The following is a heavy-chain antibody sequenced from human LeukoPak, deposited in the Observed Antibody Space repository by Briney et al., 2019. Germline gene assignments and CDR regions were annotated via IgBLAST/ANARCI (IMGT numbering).Heavy chain of an antibody. Sequence: GGSLRLSCVASGFAFSAFAISWVRQAPGKGLEWVSAVSGSGGRTFYADSVRGRFTISRDNSKNTLYLQMNSLRAEDTAVYYCANGRGYDSSGYYFYNWFDPWGQGTLVTVSS. CDR2: VSGSGGRT. CDR3: ANGRGYDSSGYYFYNWFDP. D-gene: IGHD3-22*01. CDR1: GFAFSAFA. J-gene: IGHJ5*02. V-gene: IGHV3-23*01.